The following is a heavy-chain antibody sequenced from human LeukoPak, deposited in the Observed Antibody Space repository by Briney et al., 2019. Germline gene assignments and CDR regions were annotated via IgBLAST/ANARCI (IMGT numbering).Heavy chain of an antibody. Sequence: PSETLSLTCTVSGGSISSGGFYWSWIRQHPGKGLEWIGYIYYSGSTYYNPSLKSRVTISVDTSKNQFSLKLSSVTAADTAVYYCARDRRRAFDIWSQGTMVTVSS. J-gene: IGHJ3*02. CDR2: IYYSGST. CDR1: GGSISSGGFY. V-gene: IGHV4-31*03. CDR3: ARDRRRAFDI.